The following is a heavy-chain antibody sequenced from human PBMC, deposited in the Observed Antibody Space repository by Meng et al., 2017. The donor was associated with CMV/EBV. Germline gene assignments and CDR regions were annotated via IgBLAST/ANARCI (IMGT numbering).Heavy chain of an antibody. D-gene: IGHD1-7*01. CDR2: INPNSGGT. Sequence: QGQLVQSGAEVKKPGASVKVSCKASGYTFTGYYMHWVRQAPGQGLEWMGWINPNSGGTNYAQKFQGRVTMTRDTSISTAYMELSWLRSDDTAVYYCATYIGNYINWYFDLWGRGTLVTVSS. V-gene: IGHV1-2*02. CDR1: GYTFTGYY. CDR3: ATYIGNYINWYFDL. J-gene: IGHJ2*01.